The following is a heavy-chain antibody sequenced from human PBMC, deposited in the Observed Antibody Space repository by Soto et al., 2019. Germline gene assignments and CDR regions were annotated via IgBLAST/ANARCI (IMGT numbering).Heavy chain of an antibody. CDR3: ARRWLRGGHDAFDI. Sequence: EVQLVESGGGLVKPGGSLRLSCAASGFTFSSYSMNWVRQAPGKGLEWVSSISSSSSYIYYADSVKGRFTISRDNAKTSLYTQMKSLRDEDTAVYYCARRWLRGGHDAFDIWGQGTMVTVSS. J-gene: IGHJ3*02. D-gene: IGHD5-12*01. V-gene: IGHV3-21*01. CDR2: ISSSSSYI. CDR1: GFTFSSYS.